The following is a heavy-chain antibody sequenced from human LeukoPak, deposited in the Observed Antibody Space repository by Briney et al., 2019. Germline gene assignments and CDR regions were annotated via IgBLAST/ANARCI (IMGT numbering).Heavy chain of an antibody. CDR2: IYASGST. Sequence: ETLSLTCTVSGGSISSYYWSWIRQPAGKGLEWIGRIYASGSTNYNPSLKSRVTMSVDTSKNQFFLKVSSVIVADTAVYYCAGESSSYTYRSLDYWGQGTLVTVSS. D-gene: IGHD2-2*02. CDR3: AGESSSYTYRSLDY. J-gene: IGHJ4*02. CDR1: GGSISSYY. V-gene: IGHV4-4*07.